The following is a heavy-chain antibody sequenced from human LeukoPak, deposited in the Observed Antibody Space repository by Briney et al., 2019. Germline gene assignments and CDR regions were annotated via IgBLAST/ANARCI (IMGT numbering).Heavy chain of an antibody. J-gene: IGHJ6*04. CDR1: GFTFSSYE. CDR3: AELGITMIGGV. V-gene: IGHV3-48*03. CDR2: ISSSGSTI. Sequence: QSGGSLRLSCAASGFTFSSYEMNWVRQAPGKGLEWVSYISSSGSTIYYADSVKGRFTISRDNAKNSLYLQMNSLRAEHTAVYYCAELGITMIGGVWGKGTTVTISS. D-gene: IGHD3-10*02.